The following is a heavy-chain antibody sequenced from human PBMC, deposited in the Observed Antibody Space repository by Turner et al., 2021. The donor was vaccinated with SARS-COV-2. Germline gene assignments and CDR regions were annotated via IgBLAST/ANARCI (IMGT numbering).Heavy chain of an antibody. D-gene: IGHD3-22*01. CDR3: AKADRIMIVVVITLFDY. CDR2: ISGSGGST. Sequence: VQLVESGGGVVQPGRSLRLSCAASGFTFSSYGMHWVRQAPGKGLEWVSAISGSGGSTYYADSVKGRFTISRDNSKNTLYLQMNSLRAEDTAVYYCAKADRIMIVVVITLFDYWGQGNLVTVSS. J-gene: IGHJ4*02. CDR1: GFTFSSYG. V-gene: IGHV3-23*04.